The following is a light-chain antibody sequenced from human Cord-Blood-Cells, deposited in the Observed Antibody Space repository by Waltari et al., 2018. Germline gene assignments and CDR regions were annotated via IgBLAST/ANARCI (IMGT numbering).Light chain of an antibody. CDR2: DAS. J-gene: IGKJ1*01. V-gene: IGKV3-11*01. Sequence: EIVLTQSPATLSLSPGERATLSCRASQSVSSYLAWYQQKPSQAPRPLIYDASNRATGIPARFSGSGSGTDFTLTISSLEPEDFAVYYCQQRSNWPWTFGQGTKVEIK. CDR3: QQRSNWPWT. CDR1: QSVSSY.